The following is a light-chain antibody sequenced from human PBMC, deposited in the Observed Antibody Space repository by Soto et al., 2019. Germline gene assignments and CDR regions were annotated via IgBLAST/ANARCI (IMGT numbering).Light chain of an antibody. J-gene: IGKJ3*01. Sequence: DIQMTQSPPSLSASVGDRVTITCRASQGIRNFVAWYQQKPGKAPKLLIYAASTLQSGVPSRFSGSGSGTDFTLTINSLQPEDAATYSCQKYSSVPVFGPGTKVEIK. CDR3: QKYSSVPV. CDR1: QGIRNF. CDR2: AAS. V-gene: IGKV1-27*01.